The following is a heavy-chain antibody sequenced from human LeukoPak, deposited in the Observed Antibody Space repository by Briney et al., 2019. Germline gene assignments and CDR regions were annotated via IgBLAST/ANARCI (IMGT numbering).Heavy chain of an antibody. CDR1: GFTFSSYS. CDR3: ARHAISGSYWGVGFDY. D-gene: IGHD1-26*01. CDR2: ISSGSTI. J-gene: IGHJ4*02. V-gene: IGHV3-48*04. Sequence: PGGSLRLSCAASGFTFSSYSMNWVRQAPGKGLEWVSYISSGSTIYYADSVKGRFTISRDNAKNSLYLQMNSLRAEDTAVYYCARHAISGSYWGVGFDYWGQGTLVTVSS.